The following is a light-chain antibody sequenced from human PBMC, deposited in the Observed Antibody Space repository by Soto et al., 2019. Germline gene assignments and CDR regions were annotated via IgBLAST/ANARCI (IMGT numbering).Light chain of an antibody. Sequence: IVMTQSPATLSVSPGERATLSCRASQSVSSNLAWYQQRPGQAPRLLIYAASTRATGIPARFSGSGSGTEFTLTISSLQSEDFEIYYCQQYNNWPMYTFGQGTKLEI. V-gene: IGKV3-15*01. CDR2: AAS. CDR1: QSVSSN. J-gene: IGKJ2*01. CDR3: QQYNNWPMYT.